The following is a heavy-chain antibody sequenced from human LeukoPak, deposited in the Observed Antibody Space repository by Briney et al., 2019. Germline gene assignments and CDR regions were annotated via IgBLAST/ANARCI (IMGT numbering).Heavy chain of an antibody. CDR1: GGSISSYY. V-gene: IGHV4-4*07. CDR3: ASSGYSSGWADY. J-gene: IGHJ4*02. Sequence: SETLSLTCTVSGGSISSYYWSWIRQPAGKGLEWIGRINTSGSTNYNPSLKSRVTMSVDTSKNQFSLKLSSVTAADTAVYYCASSGYSSGWADYWGQGTLVTVSS. D-gene: IGHD6-19*01. CDR2: INTSGST.